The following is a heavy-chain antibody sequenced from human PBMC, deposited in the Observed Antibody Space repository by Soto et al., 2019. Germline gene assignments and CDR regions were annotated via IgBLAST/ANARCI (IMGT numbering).Heavy chain of an antibody. CDR1: GYTFTSYG. Sequence: ASVKVSCKASGYTFTSYGISWVRQAPGQGLEWMGWISAYNGNTNYAQKLQGRVTMTTDTSTSTAYMELRSLRSDDTAVYYCARDPGQGGVLTGYSWFDPWGQGTLVTVSS. CDR3: ARDPGQGGVLTGYSWFDP. V-gene: IGHV1-18*01. CDR2: ISAYNGNT. D-gene: IGHD3-9*01. J-gene: IGHJ5*02.